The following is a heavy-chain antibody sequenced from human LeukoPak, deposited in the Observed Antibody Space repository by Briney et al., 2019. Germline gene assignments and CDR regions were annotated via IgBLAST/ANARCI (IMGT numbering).Heavy chain of an antibody. CDR1: GFTFSSYW. Sequence: GGSLRLSCAASGFTFSSYWMHWVRQAPGKGLVWVSRIKNDGSSTTYADSVKGRFTISRDNARNTLYLQMNSLRAEDTAVYYCTRTSELTVTTHYWGQGTLVTVSS. J-gene: IGHJ4*02. CDR3: TRTSELTVTTHY. CDR2: IKNDGSST. V-gene: IGHV3-74*01. D-gene: IGHD4-17*01.